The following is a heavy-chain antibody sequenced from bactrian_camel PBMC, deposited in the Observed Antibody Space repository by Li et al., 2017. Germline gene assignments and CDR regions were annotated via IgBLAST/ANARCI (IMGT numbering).Heavy chain of an antibody. D-gene: IGHD2*01. V-gene: IGHV3S9*01. CDR2: IESDGST. Sequence: HVKLVESGGGSVEVGGSLTLSCVASGDTIGRYCMGWFRQIPDTEREGVAGIESDGSTSYADSVKGRFTMSRDNDWRTVYLQMNGLTPEDTAMYYCSINVHAPRVVPGIACAPQEYWGQGTQVTVS. CDR3: SINVHAPRVVPGIACAPQEY. J-gene: IGHJ4*01. CDR1: GDTIGRYC.